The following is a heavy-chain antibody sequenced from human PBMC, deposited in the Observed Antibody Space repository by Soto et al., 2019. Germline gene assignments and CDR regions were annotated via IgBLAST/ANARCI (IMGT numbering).Heavy chain of an antibody. CDR1: GFTFSSYA. CDR2: ISGSGGST. Sequence: GGSLRLSCAASGFTFSSYAMSWVRQAPGKGLEWVSAISGSGGSTYYADSVKGRFTISRDNSKNTLYLQMNSLRAEDTAVYYCAVSLQRYYYMDVWGKGTTVTVSS. CDR3: AVSLQRYYYMDV. V-gene: IGHV3-23*01. J-gene: IGHJ6*03. D-gene: IGHD6-25*01.